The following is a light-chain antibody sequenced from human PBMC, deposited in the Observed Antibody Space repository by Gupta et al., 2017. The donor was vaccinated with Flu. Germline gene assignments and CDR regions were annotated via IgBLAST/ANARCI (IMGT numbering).Light chain of an antibody. CDR1: QSISSY. V-gene: IGKV1-39*01. J-gene: IGKJ3*01. CDR3: QQTYSNLMRT. Sequence: DIQMTQSPSSLSASVGDRVTITCRASQSISSYLNWYQQKPGKAPKLLIYAASSWQSGVTSRFSGSGCGKDVTLTISRRQPEDFATYYCQQTYSNLMRTFGHGTKVDIK. CDR2: AAS.